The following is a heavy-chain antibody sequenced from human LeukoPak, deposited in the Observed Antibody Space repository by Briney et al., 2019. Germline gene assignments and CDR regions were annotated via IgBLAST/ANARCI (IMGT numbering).Heavy chain of an antibody. Sequence: ASVKVSCKXSGYTFTSYYMHWVQQAPGQGLEWMGVINPSGGSTSYAQKFQGRVTMTRDTSTSTVYMELSSLRSEDTAVYYCARDPYSSGWLLEISFDYWGQGTLVTVSS. D-gene: IGHD6-19*01. V-gene: IGHV1-46*01. CDR2: INPSGGST. J-gene: IGHJ4*02. CDR3: ARDPYSSGWLLEISFDY. CDR1: GYTFTSYY.